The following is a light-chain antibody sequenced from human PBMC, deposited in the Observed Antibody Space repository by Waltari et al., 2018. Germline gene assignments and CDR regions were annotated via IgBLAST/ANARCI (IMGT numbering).Light chain of an antibody. CDR3: VTWDDSLSGAV. CDR1: SSNIGINS. J-gene: IGLJ7*01. V-gene: IGLV1-47*01. CDR2: KNN. Sequence: QSVLTQPPSASGTPGQRVTIPCSGSSSNIGINSVYWYQQLPGTAPKLLIYKNNQRPSGVPARFSGSKSGTSASLAISGLRSEDEADYYCVTWDDSLSGAVFGGGTQLTVL.